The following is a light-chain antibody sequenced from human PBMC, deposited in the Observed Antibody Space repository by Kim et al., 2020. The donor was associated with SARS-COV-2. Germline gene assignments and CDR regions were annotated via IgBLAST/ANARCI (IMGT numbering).Light chain of an antibody. CDR2: GTS. V-gene: IGKV3-15*01. CDR1: QSVGTN. Sequence: EIVMTQSPATLSVSPGETVTLSCRASQSVGTNLGWYQHKPGQAPRLLIYGTSARANGIPARFSGSGSGTDFTLTVSSLQSEDFAVYYCQQYNKWPRTFGQGTKVDIK. J-gene: IGKJ1*01. CDR3: QQYNKWPRT.